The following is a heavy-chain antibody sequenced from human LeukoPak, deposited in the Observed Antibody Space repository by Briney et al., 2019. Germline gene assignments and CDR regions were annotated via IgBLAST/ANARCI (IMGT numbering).Heavy chain of an antibody. CDR1: GYTFTSYS. Sequence: ASVKVSCKASGYTFTSYSISWVRQAPGQGLEGMGWISAYNSNTNYAQKIQGRVTMTTDTSTSTAYMELRSLRSDDTAVYYCARVGDMVRGVIITDAFDIWGQGTMVTVSS. D-gene: IGHD3-10*01. CDR2: ISAYNSNT. CDR3: ARVGDMVRGVIITDAFDI. J-gene: IGHJ3*02. V-gene: IGHV1-18*01.